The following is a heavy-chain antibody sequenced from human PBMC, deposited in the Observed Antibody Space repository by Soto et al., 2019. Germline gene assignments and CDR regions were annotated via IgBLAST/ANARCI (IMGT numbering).Heavy chain of an antibody. CDR2: MNPNSGDT. Sequence: ASVKVSCKASGYTLTSYDISWVRQAPGQGLEWMGWMNPNSGDTVYAQSFQGGVTMTRNSAISTAYMELSSLSSDDTAVYYCARAWGNMVRGVIFNYGMDVWG. CDR1: GYTLTSYD. D-gene: IGHD3-10*01. V-gene: IGHV1-8*01. CDR3: ARAWGNMVRGVIFNYGMDV. J-gene: IGHJ6*02.